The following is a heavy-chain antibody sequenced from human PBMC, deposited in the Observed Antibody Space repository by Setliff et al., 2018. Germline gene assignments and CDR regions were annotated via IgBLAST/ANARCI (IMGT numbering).Heavy chain of an antibody. Sequence: SETLSLTCTVSGGSISSYYWSWTRQPAGKGLEWIGHIYIGGSANYNPSLKSRVTMSIDTSKNQFSLKLNSVTAADMAVYYCAREQWLDPPGYYYMDVWDKGTTGNVSS. J-gene: IGHJ6*03. D-gene: IGHD6-19*01. CDR1: GGSISSYY. V-gene: IGHV4-4*07. CDR3: AREQWLDPPGYYYMDV. CDR2: IYIGGSA.